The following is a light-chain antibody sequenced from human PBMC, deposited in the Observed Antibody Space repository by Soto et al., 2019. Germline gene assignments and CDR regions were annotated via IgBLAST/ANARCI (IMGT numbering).Light chain of an antibody. CDR1: QSVSSY. CDR3: QQRSNWPPPFT. J-gene: IGKJ3*01. Sequence: EIVLTQSPATLSFSPGERATLSCRASQSVSSYLAWYQQKPGQAPRLLIYDASNRATGIQARFSGSGSGTDFTLTISSLEPEDFAVYYCQQRSNWPPPFTFDPGTKVDIK. V-gene: IGKV3-11*01. CDR2: DAS.